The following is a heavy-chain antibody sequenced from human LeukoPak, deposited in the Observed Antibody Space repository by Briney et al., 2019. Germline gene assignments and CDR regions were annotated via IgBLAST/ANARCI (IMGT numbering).Heavy chain of an antibody. J-gene: IGHJ6*04. CDR3: AELGITMIGGV. Sequence: GGSLRLSCAASGFTFSDHYMSWIRQAPGKGLEWVSYISHTGTTMYYADSVKGRFTLSRDNARNSLYLQMNSLRAEDTAVYYCAELGITMIGGVWGKGTTVTISS. V-gene: IGHV3-11*04. CDR1: GFTFSDHY. D-gene: IGHD3-10*02. CDR2: ISHTGTTM.